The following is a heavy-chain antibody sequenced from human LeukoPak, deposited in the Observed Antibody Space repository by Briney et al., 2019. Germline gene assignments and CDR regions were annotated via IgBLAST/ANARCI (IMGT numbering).Heavy chain of an antibody. Sequence: GGSLRLSCAASGFTFSSYSMNWVRQAPGKGLEWVSYVSSSSSTIYYADSVKGRFTISRDNAKNSLYLQMNSLRAEDTAVYYCARADSSGYYHPINWGQGTLVTVSS. CDR3: ARADSSGYYHPIN. D-gene: IGHD3-22*01. CDR1: GFTFSSYS. J-gene: IGHJ4*02. CDR2: VSSSSSTI. V-gene: IGHV3-48*01.